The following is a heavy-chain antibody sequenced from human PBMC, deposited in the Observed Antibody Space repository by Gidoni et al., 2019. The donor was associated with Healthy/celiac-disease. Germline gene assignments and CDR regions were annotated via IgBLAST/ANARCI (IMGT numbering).Heavy chain of an antibody. Sequence: EVQLVESGGVVVQPGGSLRLSCAASGFTFDDYTMHWVRQAPGKGLEWVSLISWDGGSTYYADSVKGRFTISRDNSKNSLYLQMNSLRTEDTALYYCATSYYYYGMDVWGQGTTVTVSS. CDR3: ATSYYYYGMDV. V-gene: IGHV3-43*01. CDR2: ISWDGGST. CDR1: GFTFDDYT. J-gene: IGHJ6*02.